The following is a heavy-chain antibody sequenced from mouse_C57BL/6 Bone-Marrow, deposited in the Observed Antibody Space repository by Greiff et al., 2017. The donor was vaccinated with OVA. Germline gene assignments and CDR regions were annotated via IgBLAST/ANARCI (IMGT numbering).Heavy chain of an antibody. V-gene: IGHV1-59*01. CDR2: IDPSDSYT. CDR1: GYTFTSYW. CDR3: ARSLYDYDDWGAMGY. D-gene: IGHD2-4*01. Sequence: QVQLQQPGAELVRPGTSVKLSCKASGYTFTSYWMHWVKQRPGQGLEWIGVIDPSDSYTNYNQKFKGKATLTVDTSSSTAYMQLSSLTSEDSAVYYCARSLYDYDDWGAMGYWGQGTSVTVSS. J-gene: IGHJ4*01.